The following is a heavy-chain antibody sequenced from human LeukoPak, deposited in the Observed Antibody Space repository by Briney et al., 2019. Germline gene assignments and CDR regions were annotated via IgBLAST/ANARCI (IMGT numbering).Heavy chain of an antibody. D-gene: IGHD2-15*01. Sequence: PGGSLRLSCAASGFTFSTYGIHWVRQAPGKGLEWVAVISYDGSNKYYADSVKGRFTISRDNSKNTLYLQMNSLRAEDTAVYYCAKAAGSGMDVWGQGTTVTVSS. V-gene: IGHV3-30*19. CDR2: ISYDGSNK. J-gene: IGHJ6*02. CDR1: GFTFSTYG. CDR3: AKAAGSGMDV.